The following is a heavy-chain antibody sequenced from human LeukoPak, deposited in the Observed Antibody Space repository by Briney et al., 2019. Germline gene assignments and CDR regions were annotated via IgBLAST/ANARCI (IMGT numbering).Heavy chain of an antibody. Sequence: GGSLRLSCAASGFTFSSYAMGWVRQAPGKGLEWVSAISGSGGSTYYADSVKGRFTISRDNSKNTLYLQMNSLRAEDTAVYYCAKDIRVVVVAATSFDYWGQGTLVTVSS. CDR1: GFTFSSYA. J-gene: IGHJ4*02. V-gene: IGHV3-23*01. CDR2: ISGSGGST. D-gene: IGHD2-15*01. CDR3: AKDIRVVVVAATSFDY.